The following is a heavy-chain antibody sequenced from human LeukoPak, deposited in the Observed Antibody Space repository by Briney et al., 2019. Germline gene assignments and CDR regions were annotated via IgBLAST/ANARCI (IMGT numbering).Heavy chain of an antibody. CDR1: GGSISSYH. J-gene: IGHJ5*02. V-gene: IGHV4-4*07. CDR2: IYSSGRT. CDR3: AREDYDSSGYYSVYWFDP. Sequence: SETLSLTCTVSGGSISSYHWNWIRQPAGKGLEWIGRIYSSGRTNYNPSLKSRVTMSADTSKNQFSLKLTSVTAADTAVYYCAREDYDSSGYYSVYWFDPWGQGTLVTVSS. D-gene: IGHD3-22*01.